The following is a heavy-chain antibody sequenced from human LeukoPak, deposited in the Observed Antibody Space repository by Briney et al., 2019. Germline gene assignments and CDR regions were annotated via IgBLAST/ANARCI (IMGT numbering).Heavy chain of an antibody. CDR2: ISSSSSTI. J-gene: IGHJ5*02. V-gene: IGHV3-48*01. CDR1: FXFXSYS. Sequence: FXFXSYSMNWVRQAPGKGLEWVSYISSSSSTIYYADSVKGRFTISRDNAKNSLYLQMNSLGAEDTAVYYCASTEYQLLGATNWFDPWGQGTLVTVSS. CDR3: ASTEYQLLGATNWFDP. D-gene: IGHD2-2*01.